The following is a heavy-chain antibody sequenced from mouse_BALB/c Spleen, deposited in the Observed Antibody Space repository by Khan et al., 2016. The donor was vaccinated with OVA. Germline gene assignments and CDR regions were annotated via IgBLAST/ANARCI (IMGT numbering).Heavy chain of an antibody. CDR2: ISSGGDNT. CDR3: TRRPGYFDV. CDR1: GFAFSNYD. V-gene: IGHV5-12-1*01. J-gene: IGHJ1*01. Sequence: EVKVVESGGGLVKPGGSLKLACTASGFAFSNYDMSWVRQTPEKRLEWVAYISSGGDNTYSPDTVKGRFTISRDNAKNTLYLQMSSLQSDDTAIYYCTRRPGYFDVWGAGTTVTVSS.